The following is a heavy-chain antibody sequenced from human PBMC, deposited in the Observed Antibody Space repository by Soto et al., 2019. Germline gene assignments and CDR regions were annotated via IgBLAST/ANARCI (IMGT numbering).Heavy chain of an antibody. Sequence: EVQLLESGGGLVQPGGSLRLSCAASGFAFGSYGMSWVRQAPGKGLEWVSGISGSGGNTDYADSVKGRFTISRDNSENTLYLQMNSLRAEDTAVYSCAKGGNYYYYYMDVWGRGTTVTVFS. CDR1: GFAFGSYG. J-gene: IGHJ6*03. CDR2: ISGSGGNT. CDR3: AKGGNYYYYYMDV. D-gene: IGHD6-25*01. V-gene: IGHV3-23*01.